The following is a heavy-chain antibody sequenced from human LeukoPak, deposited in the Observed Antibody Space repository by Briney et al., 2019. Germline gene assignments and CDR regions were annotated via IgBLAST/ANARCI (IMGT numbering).Heavy chain of an antibody. Sequence: SETLSLTCAVYGGSFSGYYWSWIRQPPGKGLEWIGEINHSGSTNYNPSLKSRVTISVDTSKNQFSLKLSSVTAADTAVYYCARATYYYDSSGYCVDYWGQGTLSPSPQ. CDR3: ARATYYYDSSGYCVDY. J-gene: IGHJ4*02. CDR2: INHSGST. V-gene: IGHV4-34*01. D-gene: IGHD3-22*01. CDR1: GGSFSGYY.